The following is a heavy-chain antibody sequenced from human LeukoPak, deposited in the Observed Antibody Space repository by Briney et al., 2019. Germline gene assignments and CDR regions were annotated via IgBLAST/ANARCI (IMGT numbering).Heavy chain of an antibody. CDR1: GYSISSGYY. Sequence: SETLSLTCTVSGYSISSGYYWGWIRPPPGKTLEWIGSIYSSGSTYYNPSPKSRVIIIIDTPKNHFSLTLSSVTAADTAVYYCARSDGYGLVGIWGQGTMVTVSS. CDR2: IYSSGST. D-gene: IGHD3-10*01. J-gene: IGHJ3*02. V-gene: IGHV4-38-2*02. CDR3: ARSDGYGLVGI.